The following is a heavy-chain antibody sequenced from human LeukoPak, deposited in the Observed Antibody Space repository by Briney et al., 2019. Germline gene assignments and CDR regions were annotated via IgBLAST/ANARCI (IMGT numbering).Heavy chain of an antibody. Sequence: GRSLRLSCAASGFTFSSYGMHWVRQAPGKGLEWVALISYDGRNKFYADSVKGRFTISRDNSKSTLHLQMNSLRAEDTAVYYCAKDPYYDSSSYYLDYWGQGTLVTVSS. V-gene: IGHV3-30*18. CDR2: ISYDGRNK. CDR1: GFTFSSYG. J-gene: IGHJ4*02. D-gene: IGHD3-22*01. CDR3: AKDPYYDSSSYYLDY.